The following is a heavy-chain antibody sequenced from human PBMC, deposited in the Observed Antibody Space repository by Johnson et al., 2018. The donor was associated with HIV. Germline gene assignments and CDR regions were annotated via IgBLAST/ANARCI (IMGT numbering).Heavy chain of an antibody. CDR2: ISYDGSNK. CDR3: ARASTIFGRWRAFDI. V-gene: IGHV3-30*04. J-gene: IGHJ3*02. D-gene: IGHD3-3*01. CDR1: GFTFSSYA. Sequence: VQLVESGGGVVQPGRSLRLSCAASGFTFSSYAMNWVRQAPGKGLEWVAVISYDGSNKYYADSVKGRFTISRDNSKNTLYLQMNSLRAEDTAVYYCARASTIFGRWRAFDIWGQGTMVTVSS.